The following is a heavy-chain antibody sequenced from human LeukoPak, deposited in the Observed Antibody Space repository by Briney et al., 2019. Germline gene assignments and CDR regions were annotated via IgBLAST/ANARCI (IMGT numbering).Heavy chain of an antibody. CDR3: ARVMRTYCSSTSCPPGY. CDR1: GYTFTGYY. Sequence: ASVKVSCKASGYTFTGYYMHWVRQAPGQGLEWMGWINPNSGGTNYAQKFQGRVTMTRNTSISTAYMELSSLRSEDTAVYYCARVMRTYCSSTSCPPGYWGQGTLVTVSS. D-gene: IGHD2-2*01. CDR2: INPNSGGT. V-gene: IGHV1-2*02. J-gene: IGHJ4*02.